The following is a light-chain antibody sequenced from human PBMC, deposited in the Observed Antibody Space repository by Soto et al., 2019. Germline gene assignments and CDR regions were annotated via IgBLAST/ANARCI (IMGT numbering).Light chain of an antibody. CDR2: KVS. CDR1: QSLLYTDGNTY. Sequence: DVVMTQSPLSLPVTLGQPASISCRSSQSLLYTDGNTYLNWFQQRPGQSPRRLIYKVSNRDSGVQDRFSGSGCVTDFTLKINRVEAEDGGVYYCMESTHWPYTFGQGTKLEIK. V-gene: IGKV2-30*01. J-gene: IGKJ2*01. CDR3: MESTHWPYT.